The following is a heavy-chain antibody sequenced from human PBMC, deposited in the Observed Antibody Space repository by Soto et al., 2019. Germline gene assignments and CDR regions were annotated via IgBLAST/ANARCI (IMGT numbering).Heavy chain of an antibody. CDR1: GGSISSYY. Sequence: SETLSLTCTVSGGSISSYYWSWIRQPPGKGLEWIGYIYYSGSTNYNPSLKSRVTISVDTSKNQFSLNLSSVTAADTAVYYCARGSGWFESNNWFDPWGQGTLVTVSS. V-gene: IGHV4-59*01. J-gene: IGHJ5*02. CDR2: IYYSGST. CDR3: ARGSGWFESNNWFDP. D-gene: IGHD6-19*01.